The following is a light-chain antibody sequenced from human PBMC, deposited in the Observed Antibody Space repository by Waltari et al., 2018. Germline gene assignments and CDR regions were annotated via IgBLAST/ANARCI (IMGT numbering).Light chain of an antibody. Sequence: DIQMTQSPSTLSASVGDRFTITCRASQSISVWLAWYQQKPGRAPKLLIFRASSLESGVPSRFSGSGSGTEFTLTISSLQPDDFATYYCQQYDSYSTTFGGGTKVEIK. V-gene: IGKV1-5*03. CDR1: QSISVW. CDR3: QQYDSYSTT. J-gene: IGKJ4*01. CDR2: RAS.